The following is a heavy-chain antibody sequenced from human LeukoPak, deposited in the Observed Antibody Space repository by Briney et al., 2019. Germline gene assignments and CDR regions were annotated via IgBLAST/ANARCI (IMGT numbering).Heavy chain of an antibody. J-gene: IGHJ4*02. CDR1: GGSFSGYY. V-gene: IGHV4-34*01. D-gene: IGHD3-22*01. CDR3: ARGSSGLYFDY. CDR2: INHSGST. Sequence: SSETLSLTCAVYGGSFSGYYWSWIRQPPGKGLEWIGEINHSGSTNYNPSLKSRVTISVDTSKNQFSLKLSSVTAADTAVYYCARGSSGLYFDYWGQGTLVTVSS.